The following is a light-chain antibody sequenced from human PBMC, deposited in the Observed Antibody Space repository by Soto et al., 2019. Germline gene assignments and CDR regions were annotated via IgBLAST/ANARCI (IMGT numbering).Light chain of an antibody. Sequence: EIVLTQSPGTLSLSPGEGATLSCRASQSVGGTFLAWYQQKGGQAPRLLIHGASNRATGIPDRFSASGTGTDFTLTISRLEPEDFAVYYCQQYSASPRTFGQGTKVDIK. CDR3: QQYSASPRT. CDR1: QSVGGTF. V-gene: IGKV3-20*01. CDR2: GAS. J-gene: IGKJ1*01.